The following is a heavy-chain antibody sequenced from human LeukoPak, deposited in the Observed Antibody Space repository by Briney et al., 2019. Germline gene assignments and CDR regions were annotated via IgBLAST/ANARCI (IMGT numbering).Heavy chain of an antibody. CDR3: ARLSKGRYFDYIFDN. J-gene: IGHJ4*02. CDR1: GGSVSSTEFY. Sequence: PSETLSLTCTVSGGSVSSTEFYWGWIRQPPGKGLQWIGNIYYTGSTYYNPSLNSRVAMSVDTSQNQFSLKMASVTAADTAVYYCARLSKGRYFDYIFDNWGQGTLVTFSS. D-gene: IGHD3-9*01. CDR2: IYYTGST. V-gene: IGHV4-39*01.